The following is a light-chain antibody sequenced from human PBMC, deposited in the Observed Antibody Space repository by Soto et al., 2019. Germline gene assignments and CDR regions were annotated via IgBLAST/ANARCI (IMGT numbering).Light chain of an antibody. V-gene: IGLV1-47*01. Sequence: QSVLTQPPSASGTPGQRVTISCSGSSSNIGSNYVYWYQQLPGTAPKLLIYRNNQRPSGVPDRFSGSKSGPSASLAISSLRSEDEADYYCAAWDDSLSGNVVFGGGTKLTVL. CDR3: AAWDDSLSGNVV. CDR2: RNN. J-gene: IGLJ2*01. CDR1: SSNIGSNY.